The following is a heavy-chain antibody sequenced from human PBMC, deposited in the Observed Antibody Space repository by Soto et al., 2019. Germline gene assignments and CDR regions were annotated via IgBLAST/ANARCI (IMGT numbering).Heavy chain of an antibody. CDR1: GFTFSSYA. J-gene: IGHJ3*02. CDR2: ISVSGGST. V-gene: IGHV3-23*01. CDR3: ANDEGYDYVWGSYRPGAFDI. Sequence: GGSLRLSCAASGFTFSSYAISWVRQAPGKGLEWVSAISVSGGSTYYADSVKGRFTISRDNSKNTLYLQMNSLRAEDTAVYYCANDEGYDYVWGSYRPGAFDIWGQGTMVTVSS. D-gene: IGHD3-16*02.